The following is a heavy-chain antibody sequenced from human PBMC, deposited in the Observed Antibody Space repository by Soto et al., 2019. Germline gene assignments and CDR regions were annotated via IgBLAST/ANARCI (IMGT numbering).Heavy chain of an antibody. CDR1: GFTISSVS. J-gene: IGHJ4*02. D-gene: IGHD3-16*01. V-gene: IGHV3-30-3*01. Sequence: QVQLVESGGAVVQPGRSLRLSCVVSGFTISSVSIHWVRQAPGKGLEWVSVISKNENNRYYAESMKGRFTVSRDNSNNTAYLQMDSLRPEDTAVYYCARDVRYVRTLDHWGQGTLVSVSS. CDR2: ISKNENNR. CDR3: ARDVRYVRTLDH.